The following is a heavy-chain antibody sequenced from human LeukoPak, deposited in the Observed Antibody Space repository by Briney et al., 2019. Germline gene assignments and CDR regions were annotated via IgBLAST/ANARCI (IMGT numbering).Heavy chain of an antibody. CDR1: GFTFSSYA. CDR2: ISDSGGST. CDR3: AKDPTMTTVTTFSNY. J-gene: IGHJ4*02. D-gene: IGHD4-17*01. Sequence: GGSLRLSRAASGFTFSSYAMSWVRQAPGKGLEWVSGISDSGGSTSYADSVKGRFTISRDNSRNTLYLQMNSLRAEDTAVYYCAKDPTMTTVTTFSNYWGQGTLVTVSS. V-gene: IGHV3-23*01.